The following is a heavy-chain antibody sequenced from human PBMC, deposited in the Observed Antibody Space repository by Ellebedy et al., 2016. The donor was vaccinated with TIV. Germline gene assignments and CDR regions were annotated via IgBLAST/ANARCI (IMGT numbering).Heavy chain of an antibody. Sequence: ASVKVSXKASGYTFTSYDINWVRQATGQGLEWMGWMNPNSGNTGYAQKFQGRVTMTRNTSISTAYMELSSLRSEDTAVYYCARAILRYFDWSDYYYGMDVWGQGTTVTVSS. CDR2: MNPNSGNT. CDR3: ARAILRYFDWSDYYYGMDV. D-gene: IGHD3-9*01. CDR1: GYTFTSYD. V-gene: IGHV1-8*01. J-gene: IGHJ6*02.